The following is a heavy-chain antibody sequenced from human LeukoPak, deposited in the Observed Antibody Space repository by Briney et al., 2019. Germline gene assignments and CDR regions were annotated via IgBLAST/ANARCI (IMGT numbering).Heavy chain of an antibody. Sequence: GTSLRLSCAASGFXFSSYGIHWVRQGPGKGLEWVAVISYDGSHKYYADSVKGRFAISRDHSKNTLYLQMNSLRAEDTAVYYCAKSDYSYDSSGYLGVDYWGQGTLVTVSS. CDR2: ISYDGSHK. CDR3: AKSDYSYDSSGYLGVDY. J-gene: IGHJ4*02. CDR1: GFXFSSYG. D-gene: IGHD3-22*01. V-gene: IGHV3-30*18.